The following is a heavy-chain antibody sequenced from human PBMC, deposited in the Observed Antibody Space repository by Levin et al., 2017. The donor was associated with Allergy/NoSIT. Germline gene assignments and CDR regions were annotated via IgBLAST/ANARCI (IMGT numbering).Heavy chain of an antibody. CDR2: INHSGST. CDR3: AGIAAAGHFD. CDR1: GGSFSGYY. Sequence: PSETLSLTCAVYGGSFSGYYWSWIRQPPGKGLEWIGEINHSGSTNYNPSLKSRVTISVDTSKNQFSLKLSSVTAADTAVYYCAGIAAAGHFDWGQGTLVTVSS. J-gene: IGHJ4*02. V-gene: IGHV4-34*01. D-gene: IGHD6-13*01.